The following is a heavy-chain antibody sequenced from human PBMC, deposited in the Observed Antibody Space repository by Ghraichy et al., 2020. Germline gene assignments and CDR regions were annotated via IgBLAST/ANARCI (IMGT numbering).Heavy chain of an antibody. CDR3: ARDLREPFPFGLGRYFDY. CDR2: IYYSGST. D-gene: IGHD3/OR15-3a*01. CDR1: GGSISSGGYY. V-gene: IGHV4-31*03. Sequence: SETLSLTCTVSGGSISSGGYYWSWIRQHPGKGLEWIGYIYYSGSTYYNPSLKSRVTISVDTSKNQFSLKLSSVTAADTAVYYCARDLREPFPFGLGRYFDYWGQGTLVTVSS. J-gene: IGHJ4*02.